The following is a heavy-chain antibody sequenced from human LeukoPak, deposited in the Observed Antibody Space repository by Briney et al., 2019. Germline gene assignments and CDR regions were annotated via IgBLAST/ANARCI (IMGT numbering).Heavy chain of an antibody. CDR1: GFTFSSYA. D-gene: IGHD2-21*02. Sequence: GRSLRLSCAASGFTFSSYAMHWVRQAPGKGLEWVSAISGSGGSTYYADSVKGRFTISRDISKNTLSLQMNSLRAEDTAVYYCAKDFRCGGDCYLFDYWGQGTLVTVSS. CDR2: ISGSGGST. J-gene: IGHJ4*02. CDR3: AKDFRCGGDCYLFDY. V-gene: IGHV3-23*01.